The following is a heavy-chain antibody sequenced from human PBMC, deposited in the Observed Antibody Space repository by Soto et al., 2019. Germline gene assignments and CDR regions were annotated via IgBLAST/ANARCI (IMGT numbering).Heavy chain of an antibody. V-gene: IGHV3-23*01. CDR1: GFPFSTYA. CDR2: ISGSGGTT. Sequence: EVQVLDSGGGLVQPGGSLSLSCATSGFPFSTYAMSWVRQAPGEGLDWVSAISGSGGTTYYADSVKGRFTISRDNSKNTQHLQRNSLRAEDTDVYYCAKGDRYWSGGTCYHNYFDYWGQGTLVPVSS. J-gene: IGHJ4*02. CDR3: AKGDRYWSGGTCYHNYFDY. D-gene: IGHD2-15*01.